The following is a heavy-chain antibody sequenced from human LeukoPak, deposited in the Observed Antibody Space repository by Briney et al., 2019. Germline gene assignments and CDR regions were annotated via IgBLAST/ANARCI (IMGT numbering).Heavy chain of an antibody. CDR2: LNPNSGGT. D-gene: IGHD6-6*01. J-gene: IGHJ4*02. CDR3: GRKSAARKTSEFDY. Sequence: GASVKVSCKASGYTFIGYYIHWVRQAPGQGLEWVGWLNPNSGGTNYAQKFQGRVTMTRDTSISTAYMELSRLTFDDTAVYYCGRKSAARKTSEFDYWGQGTLVTVSS. V-gene: IGHV1-2*02. CDR1: GYTFIGYY.